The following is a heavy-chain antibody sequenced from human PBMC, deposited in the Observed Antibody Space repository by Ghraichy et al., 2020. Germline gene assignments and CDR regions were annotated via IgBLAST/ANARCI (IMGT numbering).Heavy chain of an antibody. CDR2: IKSKTDGGTT. V-gene: IGHV3-15*01. D-gene: IGHD3-16*01. CDR1: GFTFSNAW. J-gene: IGHJ4*02. CDR3: TTVLGEDYIWGSYPDFDY. Sequence: LSLTCAASGFTFSNAWMSWVRQAPGKGLEWVGRIKSKTDGGTTDYAAPVKGRFTISRDDSKNTLYLQMNSLKTEDTAVYYCTTVLGEDYIWGSYPDFDYWGQGSLVTVSS.